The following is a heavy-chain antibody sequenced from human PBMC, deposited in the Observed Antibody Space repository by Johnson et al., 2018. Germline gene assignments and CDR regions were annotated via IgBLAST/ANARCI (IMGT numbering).Heavy chain of an antibody. CDR3: AREYSSSWYSPDAFDI. D-gene: IGHD6-13*01. J-gene: IGHJ3*02. CDR2: MNPNSGNT. Sequence: VQLLESGAEVKKPGSSVKVSCKASGGTFSSYAISWVRQATGQGLEWMGWMNPNSGNTGYAQKFQGRVTMTRNTSISTAYMELSSLRSEDTAVYYCAREYSSSWYSPDAFDIWGQGTMVTVSS. V-gene: IGHV1-8*02. CDR1: GGTFSSYA.